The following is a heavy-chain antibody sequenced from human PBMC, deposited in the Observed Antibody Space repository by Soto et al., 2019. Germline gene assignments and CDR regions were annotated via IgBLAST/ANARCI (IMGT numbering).Heavy chain of an antibody. CDR2: IYYSGST. V-gene: IGHV4-39*01. Sequence: LSLTCTVSGGSISSSSYYWGWIRQPPGKGLEWIGSIYYSGSTYYNPSLKSRVTISVDTSKNQFSLKLSSVTAADTAVYYCASGKTTVTTHGMDVWGQGTTVTVSS. J-gene: IGHJ6*02. CDR1: GGSISSSSYY. CDR3: ASGKTTVTTHGMDV. D-gene: IGHD4-17*01.